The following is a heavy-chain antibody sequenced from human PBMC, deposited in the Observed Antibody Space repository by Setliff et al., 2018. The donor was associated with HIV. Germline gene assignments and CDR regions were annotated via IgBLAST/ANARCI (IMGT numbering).Heavy chain of an antibody. J-gene: IGHJ4*02. CDR2: IYPGDSDV. V-gene: IGHV5-51*01. Sequence: GESLKISCQASGYTFTNHWIGWVRQMPGEGLEWMAIIYPGDSDVRYNPSFQGQVTVSVDKSINTAYLQWSSLKDYDTATYYCAREHRLCSGERCVLPDYWGQGTLVTVSS. D-gene: IGHD2-15*01. CDR3: AREHRLCSGERCVLPDY. CDR1: GYTFTNHW.